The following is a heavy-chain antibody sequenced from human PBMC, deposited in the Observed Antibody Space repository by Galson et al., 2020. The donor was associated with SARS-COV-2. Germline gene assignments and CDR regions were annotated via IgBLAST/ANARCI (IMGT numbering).Heavy chain of an antibody. V-gene: IGHV3-74*01. J-gene: IGHJ6*03. Sequence: GESLKISCAASGFTFSTYWMHWVRQAPGKGLVWVSRINSDGSSTNYADSVKGRFTISRDNAKNTLYLQMNSLRAEDTAVYYCAREGGTQIQLWTAYHYYMDVWGKGTTVTVSS. CDR3: AREGGTQIQLWTAYHYYMDV. CDR1: GFTFSTYW. CDR2: INSDGSST. D-gene: IGHD5-18*01.